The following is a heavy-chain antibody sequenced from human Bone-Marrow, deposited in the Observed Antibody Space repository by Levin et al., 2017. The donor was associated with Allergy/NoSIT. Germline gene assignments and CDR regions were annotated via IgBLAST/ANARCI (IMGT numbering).Heavy chain of an antibody. J-gene: IGHJ6*03. CDR2: INHSGST. CDR1: GGSFSDDQ. CDR3: ARVSKNYYYYYMDV. V-gene: IGHV4-34*01. Sequence: SETLSLTCAVYGGSFSDDQWSWIRQSPGKGLEWIGEINHSGSTNYNPSLKSRVTLSLDTPKNQFSLYLSSVTAADTAVYYCARVSKNYYYYYMDVWGKGTTVTVSS.